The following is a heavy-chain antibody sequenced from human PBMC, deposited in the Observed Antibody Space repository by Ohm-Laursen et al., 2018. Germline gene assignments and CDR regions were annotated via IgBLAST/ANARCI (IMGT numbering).Heavy chain of an antibody. D-gene: IGHD3-22*01. Sequence: TLSLTCTVSGYSISSTYYWGWIRQSPGMGLEWIGEINHSGSTNYNPSLKSRVTISVDTSKNQFSLKLSSVTTADTAVYYCARGVGYYYYFDYWGQGTLVTVSS. V-gene: IGHV4-38-2*02. CDR1: GYSISSTYY. CDR3: ARGVGYYYYFDY. J-gene: IGHJ4*02. CDR2: INHSGST.